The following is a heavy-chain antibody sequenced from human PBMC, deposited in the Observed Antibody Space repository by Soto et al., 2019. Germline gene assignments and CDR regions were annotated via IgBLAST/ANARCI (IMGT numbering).Heavy chain of an antibody. CDR1: GYTFTNYA. D-gene: IGHD1-26*01. CDR3: AREGWARGDNWFDP. Sequence: ASVKVSCKASGYTFTNYAMHWVRQAPGQRLEWMGWINAGNGNTKYSQKFQGRVTITADESTSTAYMELSSLRSEDTAVYYCAREGWARGDNWFDPWGQGTLVTVSS. V-gene: IGHV1-3*01. J-gene: IGHJ5*02. CDR2: INAGNGNT.